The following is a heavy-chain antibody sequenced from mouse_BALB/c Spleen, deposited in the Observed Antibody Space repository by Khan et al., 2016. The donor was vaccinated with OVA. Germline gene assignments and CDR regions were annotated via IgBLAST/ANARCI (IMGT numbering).Heavy chain of an antibody. CDR2: IWAGGST. Sequence: QVQLKESGPGLVAPSQSLSITCTVSGFSLTSYGVNWVRQPPGKGLEWLGVIWAGGSTNYNSDLMSRLSISKDTSKSQVFLKMNSLQTDDTAIYYCARGDGYYEDAMDYWCQGTSVTVSS. CDR1: GFSLTSYG. J-gene: IGHJ4*01. CDR3: ARGDGYYEDAMDY. D-gene: IGHD2-3*01. V-gene: IGHV2-9*02.